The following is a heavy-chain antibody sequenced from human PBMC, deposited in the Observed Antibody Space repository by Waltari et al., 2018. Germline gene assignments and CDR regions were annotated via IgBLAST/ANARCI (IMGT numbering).Heavy chain of an antibody. CDR2: ISSISSYI. Sequence: EVQLVESGGGLVKPGGSLRLSCAASGFTFSSYSMNWVRQAPGKGVEWVSSISSISSYIYYADSVKGRFTISRDNAKNSLYLQMNSLRAEDTAVYYCASDYYGSGSQDWGQGTLVTVSS. D-gene: IGHD3-10*01. V-gene: IGHV3-21*01. CDR3: ASDYYGSGSQD. CDR1: GFTFSSYS. J-gene: IGHJ4*02.